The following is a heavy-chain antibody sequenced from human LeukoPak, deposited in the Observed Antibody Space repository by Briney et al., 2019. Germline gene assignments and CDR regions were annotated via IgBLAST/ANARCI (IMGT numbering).Heavy chain of an antibody. CDR3: ARSRDRKTGADS. Sequence: GGSLRLSCAASGFTFSSYGMHWVRQAPGKGLEWVAVIWYDGRNKYYADSVKGRFTISRDNSKNTLYRQMSSLRAEDTAVYYCARSRDRKTGADSWGQGTLVTVSS. J-gene: IGHJ4*02. CDR2: IWYDGRNK. D-gene: IGHD3-10*01. CDR1: GFTFSSYG. V-gene: IGHV3-33*08.